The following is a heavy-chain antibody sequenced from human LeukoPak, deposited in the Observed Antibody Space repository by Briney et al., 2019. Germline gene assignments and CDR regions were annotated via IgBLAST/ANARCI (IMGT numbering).Heavy chain of an antibody. V-gene: IGHV4-39*01. CDR3: ARHGEVYTYFDY. CDR1: GYSISSSNW. CDR2: IYYSGST. D-gene: IGHD2-21*01. Sequence: SDTLSLTCAVSGYSISSSNWWGWIRQPPGKGLEWIGSIYYSGSTYYNPSLKSRVTISVDTSKNQFSLKLSSVTAADTAVYYCARHGEVYTYFDYWGQGTLVTVSS. J-gene: IGHJ4*02.